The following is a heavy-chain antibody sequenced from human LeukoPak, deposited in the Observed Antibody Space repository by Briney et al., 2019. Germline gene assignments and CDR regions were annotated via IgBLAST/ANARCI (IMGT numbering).Heavy chain of an antibody. CDR3: ARVDVVGATVAVGYFDY. J-gene: IGHJ4*02. CDR1: GFTFSSYA. CDR2: ISYDGSNK. V-gene: IGHV3-30*04. Sequence: PGGSLRLSCAASGFTFSSYAMHWVRQAPGKGLEWVAVISYDGSNKYYADSVKGRFTISRDNSKNTLYLQMNSLRAEDTAVYYCARVDVVGATVAVGYFDYWGQGTLVTVSS. D-gene: IGHD1-26*01.